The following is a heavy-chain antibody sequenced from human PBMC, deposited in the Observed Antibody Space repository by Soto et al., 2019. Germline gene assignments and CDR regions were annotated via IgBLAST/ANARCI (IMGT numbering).Heavy chain of an antibody. D-gene: IGHD1-26*01. CDR1: GYSFTKYW. CDR2: IYPGDSDA. Sequence: EVHLAQSGAEVKKPGESLKISCQGSGYSFTKYWIGWVRQMPGKGLEWMGMIYPGDSDARYSPSFQGQVIISADKPINTAYLQWSSLRASDTAIYYCARTYSGTYPPPYYFDSWGQGTLVTVSS. CDR3: ARTYSGTYPPPYYFDS. J-gene: IGHJ4*02. V-gene: IGHV5-51*01.